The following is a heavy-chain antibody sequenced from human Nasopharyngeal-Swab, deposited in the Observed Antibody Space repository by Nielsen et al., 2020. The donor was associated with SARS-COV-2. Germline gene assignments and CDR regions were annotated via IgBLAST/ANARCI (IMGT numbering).Heavy chain of an antibody. D-gene: IGHD3-22*01. J-gene: IGHJ4*02. CDR3: ARSYDSSGYYYDY. Sequence: SVKVSCKASGGTFSTYVISWVRQAPGQGLEWMGRIIPIFGTANYAQKFQGRVTISADESTSTAYMELSTLRSEDTAVYYCARSYDSSGYYYDYWGQGTLVTVSS. CDR1: GGTFSTYV. CDR2: IIPIFGTA. V-gene: IGHV1-69*13.